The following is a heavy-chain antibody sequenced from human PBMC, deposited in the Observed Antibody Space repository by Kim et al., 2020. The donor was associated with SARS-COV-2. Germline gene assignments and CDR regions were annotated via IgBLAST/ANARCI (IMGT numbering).Heavy chain of an antibody. Sequence: SETLSLTCTVSGGSVSSGGYYWSWIRQNPGKGLEWIGYISIGGTYYNPSLKSRLTISVDTSQNHLSLKLTSVTAADTAIYFCARSQGPSVVFAYYLVFDGWGQGTLVTVSS. CDR2: ISIGGT. J-gene: IGHJ4*02. CDR1: GGSVSSGGYY. D-gene: IGHD3-16*01. CDR3: ARSQGPSVVFAYYLVFDG. V-gene: IGHV4-31*03.